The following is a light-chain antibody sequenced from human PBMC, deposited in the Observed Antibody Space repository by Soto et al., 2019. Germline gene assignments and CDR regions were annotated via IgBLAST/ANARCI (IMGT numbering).Light chain of an antibody. CDR2: DAS. V-gene: IGKV3-11*01. CDR3: QQGSDYL. Sequence: EHVLTQSPATLSLSPLERATLSCRASQGVSNYVAWYQQKPGQAPMLLIYDASTRATGIPARFSGSGSGKDFTLTISSLEPEDFADYLCQQGSDYLFCLSTKVDI. J-gene: IGKJ3*01. CDR1: QGVSNY.